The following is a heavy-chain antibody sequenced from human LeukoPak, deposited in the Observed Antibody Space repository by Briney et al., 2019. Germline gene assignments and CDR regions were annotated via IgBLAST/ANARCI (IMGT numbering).Heavy chain of an antibody. CDR1: GFTLSSYA. J-gene: IGHJ6*03. V-gene: IGHV3-23*01. CDR3: AKVMKGSERLTMVRGVIIKTAGLYYMDV. D-gene: IGHD3-10*01. Sequence: GGSLRLSCAASGFTLSSYAMSWVRQAPGKGLEWVSSISASGGSTNYADSVKGRFTISRDNSKNTVYLQMNSLRAEDTAVYYCAKVMKGSERLTMVRGVIIKTAGLYYMDVWGKGPTVTVSS. CDR2: ISASGGST.